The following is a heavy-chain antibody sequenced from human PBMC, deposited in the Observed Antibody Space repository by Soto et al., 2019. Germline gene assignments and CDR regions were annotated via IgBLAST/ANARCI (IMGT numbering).Heavy chain of an antibody. D-gene: IGHD6-19*01. V-gene: IGHV3-23*01. CDR2: ISGSGGST. CDR3: AKGGRRIAVASFDY. CDR1: GFTFRNYD. J-gene: IGHJ4*02. Sequence: PGGSLRLSCAASGFTFRNYDMSWVRQAPGRGLEWVSSISGSGGSTDYADSVKGRFTISRDNSKNTLYLHMNSLRADDTAVYYCAKGGRRIAVASFDYWGQGTLVTVSS.